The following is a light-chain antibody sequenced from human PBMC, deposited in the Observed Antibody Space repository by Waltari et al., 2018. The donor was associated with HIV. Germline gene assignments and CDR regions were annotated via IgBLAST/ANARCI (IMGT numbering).Light chain of an antibody. CDR2: RND. CDR3: VAWDDSLRGVL. J-gene: IGLJ2*01. Sequence: SVLTQPPSASGTPGQRVTISCSGSTSTIGRNYVFWYQHLPGTAPKLLIHRNDQRPSGVPDRFSASTSGTSASLAISGLRSEDEADYYCVAWDDSLRGVLFGGGTKVAVL. CDR1: TSTIGRNY. V-gene: IGLV1-47*01.